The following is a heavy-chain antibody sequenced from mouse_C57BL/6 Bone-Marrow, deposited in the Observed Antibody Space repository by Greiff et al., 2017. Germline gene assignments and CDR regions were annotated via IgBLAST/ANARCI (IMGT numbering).Heavy chain of an antibody. V-gene: IGHV1-81*01. J-gene: IGHJ3*01. D-gene: IGHD1-1*01. CDR2: IYPRSGNT. CDR1: GYTFTSYG. CDR3: ARKVITTGVAKGFAY. Sequence: VQLQQSGAELARPGASVKLSCKASGYTFTSYGISWVKQRTGQGLEWIGEIYPRSGNTYYNEKFKGKATLTADKSSSTAYMELRSLTSEDSAVYVCARKVITTGVAKGFAYWGQGTLVTVSA.